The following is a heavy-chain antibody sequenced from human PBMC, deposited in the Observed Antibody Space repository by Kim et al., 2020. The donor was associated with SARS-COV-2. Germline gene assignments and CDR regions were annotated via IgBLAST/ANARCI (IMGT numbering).Heavy chain of an antibody. V-gene: IGHV1-46*01. CDR2: INPSGGST. D-gene: IGHD3-9*01. CDR1: GYTFTSYY. Sequence: ASVKVSCKASGYTFTSYYMHWVRQAPGQGLEWMGIINPSGGSTSYAQKFQGRVTMTRDTSTSTVYMELSSLRSEDTAVYYCARDLVYYDILTGYEEATDYWGQGTLVTVSS. J-gene: IGHJ4*02. CDR3: ARDLVYYDILTGYEEATDY.